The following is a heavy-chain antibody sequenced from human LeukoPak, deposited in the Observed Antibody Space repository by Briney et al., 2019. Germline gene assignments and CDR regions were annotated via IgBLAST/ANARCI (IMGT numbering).Heavy chain of an antibody. CDR1: GGSISDYY. CDR3: ARSNWYSSSLFDP. CDR2: IYYSGST. Sequence: PSETLSLTCTVSGGSISDYYWSWIRQPPGKGLEWIGYIYYSGSTNYNPSLKSRVTISVDTSKNQFSLKLSSVTAADTAVYYCARSNWYSSSLFDPWGQGTLVTVSS. J-gene: IGHJ5*02. V-gene: IGHV4-59*01. D-gene: IGHD6-13*01.